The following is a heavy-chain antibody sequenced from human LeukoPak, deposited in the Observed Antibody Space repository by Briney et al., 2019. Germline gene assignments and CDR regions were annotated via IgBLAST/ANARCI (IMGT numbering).Heavy chain of an antibody. D-gene: IGHD3-10*01. Sequence: HPGGSLRLSCAASGFIFSTYGMHWVRQAPGKGLGWVAFIRNDGSDKYYAVSVKGRFTISRDNSKNTLYLQMNSLRAEDTALYYCAKDRAFGQFLWGNDYWGQGTLVTVSS. V-gene: IGHV3-30*02. CDR1: GFIFSTYG. J-gene: IGHJ4*02. CDR3: AKDRAFGQFLWGNDY. CDR2: IRNDGSDK.